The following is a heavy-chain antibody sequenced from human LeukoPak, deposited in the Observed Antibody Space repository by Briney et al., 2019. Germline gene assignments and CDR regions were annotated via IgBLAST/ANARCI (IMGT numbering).Heavy chain of an antibody. CDR2: ISYSGST. D-gene: IGHD7-27*01. Sequence: SETLSLTCTVSGGSISSGGYYWSWIRQHPGKGLEWIGYISYSGSTSCNPSLQSRVTISVDTSKNQFSLKPSSVTAADTAVYYCARDSTSTGDFDYWGQGTLVTVSS. V-gene: IGHV4-31*03. CDR1: GGSISSGGYY. CDR3: ARDSTSTGDFDY. J-gene: IGHJ4*02.